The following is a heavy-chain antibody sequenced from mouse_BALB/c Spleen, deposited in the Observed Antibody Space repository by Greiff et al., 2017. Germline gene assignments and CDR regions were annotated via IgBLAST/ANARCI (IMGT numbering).Heavy chain of an antibody. CDR1: GFTFSSYT. CDR2: ISSGGSYT. V-gene: IGHV5-6-4*01. J-gene: IGHJ3*01. CDR3: TREDSSPFAY. D-gene: IGHD1-1*01. Sequence: EVKLMESGGGLVKPGGSLKLSCAASGFTFSSYTMSWVRQTPEKRLEWVATISSGGSYTYYPDSVKGRFTISRDNAKNTLYLQMSSLKSEDTAMYYCTREDSSPFAYWGQGTLVTVSA.